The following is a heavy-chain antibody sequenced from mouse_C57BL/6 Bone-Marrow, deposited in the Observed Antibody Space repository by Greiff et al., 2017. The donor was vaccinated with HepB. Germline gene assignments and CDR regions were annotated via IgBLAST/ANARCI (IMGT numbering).Heavy chain of an antibody. J-gene: IGHJ4*01. CDR1: GYTFTSYG. Sequence: VQLKESGAELARPGASVKLSCKASGYTFTSYGISWVKQRTGQGLEWIGEIYPRSGNTYYNEKFKGKATLTADKSSSTAYMELRSLTSEDSAVYFCARWGWLLGMDYWGQGTSVTVSS. CDR2: IYPRSGNT. CDR3: ARWGWLLGMDY. V-gene: IGHV1-81*01. D-gene: IGHD2-3*01.